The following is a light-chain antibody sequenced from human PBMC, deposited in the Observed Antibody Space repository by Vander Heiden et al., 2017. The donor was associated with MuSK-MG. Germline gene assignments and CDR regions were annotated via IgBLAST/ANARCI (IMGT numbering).Light chain of an antibody. CDR1: QGIGAF. CDR3: QQNDGTRWT. CDR2: AAS. Sequence: DIQMTQSPTSLASSVGDTVTITCRASQGIGAFLNWYQQKPGKAPQLLIYAASILQTGVPSRFSGSGSGTDFTLTITSLQPDDFATYFCQQNDGTRWTFGLGTRVEAK. V-gene: IGKV1-39*01. J-gene: IGKJ1*01.